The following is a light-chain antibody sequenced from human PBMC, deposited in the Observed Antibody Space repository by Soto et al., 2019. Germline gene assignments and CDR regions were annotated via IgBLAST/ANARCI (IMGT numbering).Light chain of an antibody. CDR3: QYLNSFPLT. CDR2: LAS. CDR1: QGIRYY. V-gene: IGKV1-9*01. J-gene: IGKJ4*01. Sequence: IQFTQSASSLSASVGDRVTITCRASQGIRYYLAWYQQKPGKAPNLLIYLASTLQGGVPSRFSGSGSGIDFSLTISSLQPEDVATYYCQYLNSFPLTFGGGTKVDI.